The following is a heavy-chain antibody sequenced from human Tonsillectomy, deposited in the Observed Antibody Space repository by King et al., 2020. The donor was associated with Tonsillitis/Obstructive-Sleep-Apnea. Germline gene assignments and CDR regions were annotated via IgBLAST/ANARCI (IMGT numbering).Heavy chain of an antibody. J-gene: IGHJ2*01. Sequence: VQLVESGGGLVQPGGSLRLSCAASGFTFSSYEMNWVRQAPGKGLEWVSYISSSGSTIYYADSVKGRFTISRDNAKNSLYLQMNSLRAEDTAVYYCARKGQQRVRLNWYFDLWGRGTLVTVSS. V-gene: IGHV3-48*03. CDR3: ARKGQQRVRLNWYFDL. CDR2: ISSSGSTI. D-gene: IGHD6-6*01. CDR1: GFTFSSYE.